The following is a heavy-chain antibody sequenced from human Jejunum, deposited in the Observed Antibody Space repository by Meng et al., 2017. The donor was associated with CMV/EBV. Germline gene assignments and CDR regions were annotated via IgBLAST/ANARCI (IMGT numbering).Heavy chain of an antibody. V-gene: IGHV3-48*03. D-gene: IGHD5-12*01. CDR3: ARVPLVARRAYLDY. J-gene: IGHJ4*02. Sequence: SGFTFSSYEMNWVRQAPGKGLEWVSYISSSGSNIYYADSVKGRFTISRDNAKNSLYLQMNSLRADDTATYFCARVPLVARRAYLDYWGQGTLVTVSS. CDR1: GFTFSSYE. CDR2: ISSSGSNI.